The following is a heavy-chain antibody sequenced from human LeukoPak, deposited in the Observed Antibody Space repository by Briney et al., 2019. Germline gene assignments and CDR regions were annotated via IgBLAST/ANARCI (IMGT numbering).Heavy chain of an antibody. CDR1: GYTFTSYD. CDR2: MNPNSGNT. D-gene: IGHD5-24*01. Sequence: ASVKVSCKASGYTFTSYDINWVRQATGQGLEWMGWMNPNSGNTGYAQKFQGRVTMTTDTSTSTAYMELRSLRSDDTAVYYCARDGDGYNSAQRFFDYWGQGTLVTVSS. V-gene: IGHV1-8*01. CDR3: ARDGDGYNSAQRFFDY. J-gene: IGHJ4*02.